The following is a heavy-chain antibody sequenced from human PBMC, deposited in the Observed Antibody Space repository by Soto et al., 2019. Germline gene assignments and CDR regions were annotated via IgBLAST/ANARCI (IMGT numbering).Heavy chain of an antibody. CDR2: IGGSGGST. J-gene: IGHJ4*02. D-gene: IGHD1-26*01. Sequence: GGSLRLSCAASGFTFSSYVMTWVRQAPGKGLEWVSGIGGSGGSTNYADSVKGRFTISRDNSKNTLYLQMNSLRAEDTAVYYWLKDGSGSHSSGGYWGQGSLVTVSS. CDR3: LKDGSGSHSSGGY. CDR1: GFTFSSYV. V-gene: IGHV3-23*01.